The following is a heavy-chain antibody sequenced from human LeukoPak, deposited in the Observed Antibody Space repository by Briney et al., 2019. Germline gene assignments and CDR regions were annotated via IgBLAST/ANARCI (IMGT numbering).Heavy chain of an antibody. CDR3: ARGSGSNYYDSSGSRYYFDY. D-gene: IGHD3-22*01. V-gene: IGHV3-21*01. J-gene: IGHJ4*02. Sequence: GGSLRLSCAASGFTFSSYSMNWVRQAPGKGLEWVSSISSSSSYIYYADSVKGRFTISRDNAKNSLYLQMNSLRAEDTAVYYCARGSGSNYYDSSGSRYYFDYWGQGTLVTVSS. CDR2: ISSSSSYI. CDR1: GFTFSSYS.